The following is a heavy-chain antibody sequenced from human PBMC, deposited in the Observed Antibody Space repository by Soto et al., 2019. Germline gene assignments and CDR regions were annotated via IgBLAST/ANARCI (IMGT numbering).Heavy chain of an antibody. CDR3: ARDKVGITMVRRVIITFYGVLDV. D-gene: IGHD3-10*01. J-gene: IGHJ6*04. CDR1: GFTFSSYA. CDR2: ISSNGGST. Sequence: EVQLVESGGGLVQPGGSLRLSCAASGFTFSSYAMHWVRQAPGKGLEYVSAISSNGGSTYYANSVKGRFTISRDNSQNTHDLQMGSLRAEDMAVYYCARDKVGITMVRRVIITFYGVLDVWGKGTTFTVSS. V-gene: IGHV3-64*01.